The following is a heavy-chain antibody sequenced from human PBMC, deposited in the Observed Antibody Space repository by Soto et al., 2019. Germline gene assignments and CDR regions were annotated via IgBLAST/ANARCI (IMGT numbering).Heavy chain of an antibody. J-gene: IGHJ4*02. V-gene: IGHV1-18*01. CDR2: ISAYNGNT. CDR1: GYTFTSYG. CDR3: VRLTGCTNGVCYSFDY. Sequence: GASVKVSCKASGYTFTSYGISWVRQAPGQGLEWMGWISAYNGNTNYAQKLQGRVTMTTDTSTSTAYMELRSLRSDDTAMFFCVRLTGCTNGVCYSFDYWGQGTLVTVSS. D-gene: IGHD2-8*01.